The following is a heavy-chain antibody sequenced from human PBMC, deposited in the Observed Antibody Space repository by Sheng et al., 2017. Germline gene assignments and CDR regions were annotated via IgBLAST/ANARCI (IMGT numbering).Heavy chain of an antibody. CDR2: MWYDGSKE. J-gene: IGHJ5*02. Sequence: QVQLVESGGGVVQPGRSLRLSCVASGFTFSTYGMHWVRQAPGKGLEWVAVMWYDGSKEHYADSVKGRFTISRDNSKNTLYLQMNSLRGEDTAVYYCARESPIAPADTGGFDPWAEGTLVTVSS. CDR3: ARESPIAPADTGGFDP. CDR1: GFTFSTYG. D-gene: IGHD6-13*01. V-gene: IGHV3-33*01.